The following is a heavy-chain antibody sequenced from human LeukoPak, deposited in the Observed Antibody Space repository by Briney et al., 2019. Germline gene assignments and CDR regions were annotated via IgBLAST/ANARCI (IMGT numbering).Heavy chain of an antibody. D-gene: IGHD2-2*01. CDR1: GGSISSYY. V-gene: IGHV4-4*07. J-gene: IGHJ5*02. CDR3: ARHVPQLLDSYNWFDP. Sequence: SETLSLTCTVSGGSISSYYWSWIRQPAGKGLEWIGRIYTSGSTNYNPSLKSRVTMSVDTSKNQFSLKLSSVTAADTAVYYCARHVPQLLDSYNWFDPWGRGTLVTVSS. CDR2: IYTSGST.